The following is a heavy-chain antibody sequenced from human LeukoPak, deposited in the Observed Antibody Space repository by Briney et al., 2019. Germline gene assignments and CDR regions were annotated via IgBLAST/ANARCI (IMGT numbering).Heavy chain of an antibody. CDR3: AREVPYGYYYDSSWHFDL. CDR2: IYSGGST. V-gene: IGHV3-66*01. J-gene: IGHJ2*01. Sequence: GGSLRLSCAASGFTVSSNYMSWVRQAPGKGLEWVSVIYSGGSTYYADSVKGRFTISRDNSKNTLYLQVNSLRAEDTAVYYCAREVPYGYYYDSSWHFDLWGRGTLVTVSS. D-gene: IGHD3-22*01. CDR1: GFTVSSNY.